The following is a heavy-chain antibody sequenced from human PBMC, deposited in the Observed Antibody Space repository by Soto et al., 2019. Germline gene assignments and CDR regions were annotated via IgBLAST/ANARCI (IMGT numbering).Heavy chain of an antibody. Sequence: LRLSCAASGSTFSVYSMTWVRQAPGKGLEWVANIKEDGSEKYYVDSVKGRFTISRDNAKNSLYLRMNSLRAEDTAVYYFARASHWIRGYYHYYYAMDVWGHGTTVTVSS. J-gene: IGHJ6*02. V-gene: IGHV3-7*01. D-gene: IGHD1-1*01. CDR2: IKEDGSEK. CDR3: ARASHWIRGYYHYYYAMDV. CDR1: GSTFSVYS.